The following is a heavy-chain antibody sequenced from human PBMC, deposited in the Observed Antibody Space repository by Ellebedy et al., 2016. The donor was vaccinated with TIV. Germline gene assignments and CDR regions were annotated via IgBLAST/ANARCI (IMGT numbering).Heavy chain of an antibody. CDR3: ARDQEIVVVVAATSQLYYYGMDV. Sequence: ASVKVSXXASGYTFTGYYIHWVRQAPGQGLEWMGWINPNSGGTNYAQKFQGRVTMTRDTSISTAYMELSRLRSDDTAVYYCARDQEIVVVVAATSQLYYYGMDVWGQGTTVTVSS. V-gene: IGHV1-2*02. CDR1: GYTFTGYY. CDR2: INPNSGGT. J-gene: IGHJ6*02. D-gene: IGHD2-15*01.